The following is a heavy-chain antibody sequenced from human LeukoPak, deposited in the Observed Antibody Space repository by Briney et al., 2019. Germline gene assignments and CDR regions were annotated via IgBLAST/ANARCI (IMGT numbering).Heavy chain of an antibody. J-gene: IGHJ4*02. Sequence: ASVKVSCKASGGTFSSYAISWVRQAPGQGLEWMGGIIPIFGTANYAQKLQGRVTITTDESTSTAYMELSSLRSEDTAVYYCARGKFGELLFDYWGQGTLVTVSS. V-gene: IGHV1-69*05. CDR3: ARGKFGELLFDY. D-gene: IGHD3-10*01. CDR1: GGTFSSYA. CDR2: IIPIFGTA.